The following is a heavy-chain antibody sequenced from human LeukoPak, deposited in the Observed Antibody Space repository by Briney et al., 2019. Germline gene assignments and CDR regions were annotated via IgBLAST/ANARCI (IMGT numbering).Heavy chain of an antibody. CDR3: ARQYVYSSSFFGY. J-gene: IGHJ4*02. Sequence: GESLKISCKGSGYSFTSYWIGWVRPMPGQGLDWMGIIYPGDSDTRYSTSFQGQVTISADKSISSAYLQWISLKDSDTAMYYCARQYVYSSSFFGYWGQGTLVTVSS. V-gene: IGHV5-51*01. CDR1: GYSFTSYW. D-gene: IGHD6-6*01. CDR2: IYPGDSDT.